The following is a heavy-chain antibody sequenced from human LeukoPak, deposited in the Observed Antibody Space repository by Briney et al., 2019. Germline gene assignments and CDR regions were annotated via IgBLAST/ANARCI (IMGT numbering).Heavy chain of an antibody. V-gene: IGHV3-21*01. CDR1: GFTFSTYS. CDR3: TRGVATYDFWNGYV. Sequence: PGGSLRLSCAASGFTFSTYSMNWVRQAPGKGLEWISSIRDSSSYIYYADSVKGRFTLSRDNAKNSLYLQMNSLRVEDTAVYYCTRGVATYDFWNGYVWGQGTLVTVSS. J-gene: IGHJ4*02. CDR2: IRDSSSYI. D-gene: IGHD3-3*01.